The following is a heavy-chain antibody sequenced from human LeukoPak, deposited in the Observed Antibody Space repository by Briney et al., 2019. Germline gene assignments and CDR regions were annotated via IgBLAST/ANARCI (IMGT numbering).Heavy chain of an antibody. CDR1: RFTFSSYG. CDR3: AKLSYDSSGREAFDI. D-gene: IGHD3-22*01. Sequence: VRPLRLSCAGSRFTFSSYGMHGVRRAPGKGLEWVAVIWYDGSNKYYADSVKGRFTISRDNSKNTLYLQMNSLRAEDTAVYYCAKLSYDSSGREAFDIWGQGTMVTVSS. V-gene: IGHV3-33*06. CDR2: IWYDGSNK. J-gene: IGHJ3*02.